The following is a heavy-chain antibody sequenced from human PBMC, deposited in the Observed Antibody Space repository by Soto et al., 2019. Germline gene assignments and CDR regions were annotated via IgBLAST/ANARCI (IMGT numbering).Heavy chain of an antibody. Sequence: QVQLVESGGGVVQPGGSLRLSCAASGFTFSNYAMHWVRQAPGKGLEWVTIVSSAGYVKYYADSVKGRFAVSRDNSQNPIYVPMNSLTPEDTALYFCTRSGGRNAPASRFFEHWGPGTLVTVSS. CDR1: GFTFSNYA. CDR3: TRSGGRNAPASRFFEH. J-gene: IGHJ4*02. V-gene: IGHV3-30*09. D-gene: IGHD3-16*01. CDR2: VSSAGYVK.